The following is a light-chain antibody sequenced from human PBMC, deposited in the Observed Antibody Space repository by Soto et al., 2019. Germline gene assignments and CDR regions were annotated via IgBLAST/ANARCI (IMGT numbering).Light chain of an antibody. V-gene: IGLV1-47*01. CDR1: RSNIGNRH. Sequence: QSVLTRPPSASGTPGQMVTISCSGSRSNIGNRHVFWYQQLPGTAPKLLIYRNDQRPSGVPDRFSGSKSGTSASLAISGLRSEDEADYYCAAWDDSLSSVFFGGGTKLTVL. J-gene: IGLJ2*01. CDR3: AAWDDSLSSVF. CDR2: RND.